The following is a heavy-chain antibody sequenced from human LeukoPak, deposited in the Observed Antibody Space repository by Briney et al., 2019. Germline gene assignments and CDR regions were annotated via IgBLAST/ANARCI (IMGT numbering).Heavy chain of an antibody. D-gene: IGHD1-26*01. CDR1: GGSISSYY. J-gene: IGHJ4*02. CDR2: IYYSGST. Sequence: SETLSLTCTVSGGSISSYYWSWIRQPPGQGLEWIGYIYYSGSTNYNPSLKSRVTISVDTSKNQFSLKLSSVTAADTAVYYCASSSGSYYYFDYWGQGTLVTVSS. CDR3: ASSSGSYYYFDY. V-gene: IGHV4-59*01.